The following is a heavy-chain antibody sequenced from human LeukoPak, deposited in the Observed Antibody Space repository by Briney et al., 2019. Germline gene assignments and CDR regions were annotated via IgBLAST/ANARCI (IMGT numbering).Heavy chain of an antibody. CDR1: GFTFSSYG. D-gene: IGHD6-19*01. CDR3: ARDRAYSSGWYDY. CDR2: IWYDGSNK. J-gene: IGHJ4*02. V-gene: IGHV3-33*01. Sequence: GGSLRLSCAASGFTFSSYGMHWVRQAPGKGLEWVAVIWYDGSNKYYADCVKGRFTISRDNSKNTLYLQMNSLRAEDTAVYYCARDRAYSSGWYDYWGQGTLVTVSS.